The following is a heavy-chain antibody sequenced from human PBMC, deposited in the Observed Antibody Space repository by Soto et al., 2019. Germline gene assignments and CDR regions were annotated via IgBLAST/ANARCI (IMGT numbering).Heavy chain of an antibody. D-gene: IGHD3-22*01. Sequence: GGSLRLSCSASGFTFSSYAMHWVRQAPGKGLEYVSSISTNGGSTHYADSVKGRFTISRDNSKNTLYLQMNSLRAEDTAVYYCAKSSITMIVVAYNWFDPWGQGTLVTVSS. V-gene: IGHV3-64*04. J-gene: IGHJ5*02. CDR3: AKSSITMIVVAYNWFDP. CDR2: ISTNGGST. CDR1: GFTFSSYA.